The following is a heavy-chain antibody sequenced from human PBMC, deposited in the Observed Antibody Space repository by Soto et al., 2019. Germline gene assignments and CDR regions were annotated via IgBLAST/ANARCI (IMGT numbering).Heavy chain of an antibody. CDR1: GFTFSSYW. D-gene: IGHD3-3*01. CDR2: INSDGSST. CDR3: ASDGLSYSDFWSGQGWFDP. J-gene: IGHJ5*02. V-gene: IGHV3-74*01. Sequence: EVQLVESGGGLVQPGGSLRLSCAASGFTFSSYWMHWVRQAPGKGLVWVSRINSDGSSTSYADSVKGRFTISRDNAKNTLYLQMNSLRAEDTAVYYCASDGLSYSDFWSGQGWFDPWGQGTLVTVSS.